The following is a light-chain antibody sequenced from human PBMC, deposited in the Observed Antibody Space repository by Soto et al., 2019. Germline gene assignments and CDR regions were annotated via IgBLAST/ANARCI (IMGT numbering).Light chain of an antibody. V-gene: IGKV3-20*01. CDR3: QQYGSSPVT. Sequence: EIVLTQSPGTLSLSPGERATLSCRASQSVSSSYLAWYQXXXXXAPRLLIYGASSRATGIPDRFSGSGSGTDFTLTISRLEPEDFAVYYCQQYGSSPVTFGGGTKVEIK. CDR2: GAS. J-gene: IGKJ4*01. CDR1: QSVSSSY.